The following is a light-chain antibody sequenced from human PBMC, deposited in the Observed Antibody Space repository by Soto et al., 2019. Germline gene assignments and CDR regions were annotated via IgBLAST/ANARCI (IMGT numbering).Light chain of an antibody. CDR3: QQYDTSPPGFT. J-gene: IGKJ3*01. CDR2: GAS. V-gene: IGKV3-20*01. Sequence: EIVLTQSPGTLSLSPGERATLSCRASQSVSSTYLAWYQQKPGQAPRLLIYGASTRATGIPDRFSGRGSGTDFTLTISRLEPEDFAMCYCQQYDTSPPGFTFGPGTKVDIK. CDR1: QSVSSTY.